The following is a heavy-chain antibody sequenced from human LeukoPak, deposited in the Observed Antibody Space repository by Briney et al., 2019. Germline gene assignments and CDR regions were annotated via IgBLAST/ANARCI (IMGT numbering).Heavy chain of an antibody. J-gene: IGHJ4*02. CDR2: ISSSGSTI. D-gene: IGHD5-12*01. Sequence: PGGSLRLSCAASGFTFSSYGMHWVRQAPGKGLEWVSYISSSGSTIYYADSVKGRFTISRDNAKNSLYLQMNSLRAEDTAVYYCARGFGSGYGCDYWGQETLVTVSS. CDR3: ARGFGSGYGCDY. CDR1: GFTFSSYG. V-gene: IGHV3-48*04.